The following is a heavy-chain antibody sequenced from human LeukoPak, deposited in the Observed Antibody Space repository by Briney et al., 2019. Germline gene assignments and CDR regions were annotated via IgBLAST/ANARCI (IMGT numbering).Heavy chain of an antibody. CDR3: HLKTTVTTDYYFDY. V-gene: IGHV4-34*01. CDR2: INHSGST. D-gene: IGHD4-17*01. Sequence: SETLSLTCAVYGGSFSGYYWSWIRQPPGKGLEWIGEINHSGSTNYNPSLKSRVTISVDTSKNQFSLKLSSVTAADTAVYYCHLKTTVTTDYYFDYWGQGTLVTVSS. J-gene: IGHJ4*02. CDR1: GGSFSGYY.